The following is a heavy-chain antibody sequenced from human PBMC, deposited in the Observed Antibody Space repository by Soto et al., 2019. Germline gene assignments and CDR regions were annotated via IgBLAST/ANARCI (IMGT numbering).Heavy chain of an antibody. V-gene: IGHV4-34*01. CDR2: INHSGST. J-gene: IGHJ4*02. CDR3: ARGWGRIFDY. D-gene: IGHD7-27*01. Sequence: QVQLQQWGAGLLKPSETLSLTCAVYGGSLSGYYWSWIRQPPGKGLEWIGEINHSGSTNYNPSLRXRVTISVDTSKNQFSLKLSSVPAADTAVYYCARGWGRIFDYWGQGTLVTVSS. CDR1: GGSLSGYY.